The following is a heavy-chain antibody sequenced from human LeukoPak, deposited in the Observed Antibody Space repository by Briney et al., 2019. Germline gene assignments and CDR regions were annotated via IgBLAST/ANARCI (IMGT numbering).Heavy chain of an antibody. V-gene: IGHV5-51*01. Sequence: GESLKISCKGSGYSFTSYWIGWVRQMPGKGLEWMGIIYPGDSDTRYSPSFQGQVTISADKSISTAYLQWSSLKASDTAMYYCVREGYGSGSYYPFDYWGQETLVTVSS. CDR1: GYSFTSYW. J-gene: IGHJ4*02. CDR2: IYPGDSDT. CDR3: VREGYGSGSYYPFDY. D-gene: IGHD3-10*01.